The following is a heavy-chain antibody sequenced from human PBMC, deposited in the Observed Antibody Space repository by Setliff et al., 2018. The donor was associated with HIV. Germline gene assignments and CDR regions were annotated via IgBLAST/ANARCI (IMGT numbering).Heavy chain of an antibody. CDR2: INPNSGGT. V-gene: IGHV1-2*02. CDR3: VTAGPGSTYEFDY. J-gene: IGHJ4*02. Sequence: ASVKVSCKASGYTFTGYYMHWVRQAPGQGLEWMGWINPNSGGTNYAQKFQGRVTMTADTSIDTAYMEVRSLTSEDTAVYYCVTAGPGSTYEFDYWGQGTPVTVS. D-gene: IGHD3-3*01. CDR1: GYTFTGYY.